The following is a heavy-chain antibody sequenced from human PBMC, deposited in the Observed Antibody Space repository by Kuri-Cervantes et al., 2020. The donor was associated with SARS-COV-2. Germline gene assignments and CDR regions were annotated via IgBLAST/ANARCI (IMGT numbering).Heavy chain of an antibody. V-gene: IGHV1-69*13. D-gene: IGHD3-3*01. J-gene: IGHJ3*02. CDR3: ARDPQRITIFGVVISGDDAFDI. CDR2: IIPIFGTA. Sequence: VHVTFKSWGGTYSSYAISWVRQAPGQGFEWMGGIIPIFGTANYAQKFQGRVTITADESTSTASMDLSSLRSGYTAVYYCARDPQRITIFGVVISGDDAFDIWGQGTMVTVSS. CDR1: GGTYSSYA.